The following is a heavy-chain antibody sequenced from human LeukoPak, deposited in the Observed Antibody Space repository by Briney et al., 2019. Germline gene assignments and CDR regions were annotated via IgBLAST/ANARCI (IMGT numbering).Heavy chain of an antibody. D-gene: IGHD6-19*01. Sequence: GGSLRLSCAASGFTFSSHGMHWVCQAPGKGLEWVSVIWYDGSNEYYADSVKGRFTISRDNSKNTLYLQMNSLRVEDTAVYYCARVRSSDWYYDAFDLWGQGTMVTVSS. CDR1: GFTFSSHG. V-gene: IGHV3-33*01. CDR3: ARVRSSDWYYDAFDL. J-gene: IGHJ3*01. CDR2: IWYDGSNE.